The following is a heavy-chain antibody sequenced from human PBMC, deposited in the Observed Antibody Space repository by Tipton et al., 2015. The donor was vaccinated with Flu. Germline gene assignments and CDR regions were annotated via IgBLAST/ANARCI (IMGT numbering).Heavy chain of an antibody. V-gene: IGHV4-59*12. CDR3: ARGQGLGSGSTPTGY. CDR1: GGSISSYY. J-gene: IGHJ4*02. D-gene: IGHD3-10*01. Sequence: TLSLACTVSGGSISSYYWSWIRQPPRKGLEWIGYIYYSGSTNYNPSLKSRVTISVDTSKNQFSLKLSSVTAADTAVYYCARGQGLGSGSTPTGYWGQGTLVTVSS. CDR2: IYYSGST.